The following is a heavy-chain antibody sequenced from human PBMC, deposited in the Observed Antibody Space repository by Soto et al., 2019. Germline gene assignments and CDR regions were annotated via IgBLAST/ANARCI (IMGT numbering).Heavy chain of an antibody. J-gene: IGHJ5*02. CDR2: IYPGDSDT. CDR1: GYSFTSYW. D-gene: IGHD2-21*02. Sequence: PGESLKISCKGSGYSFTSYWIGWVRQMPGKGLEWMGIIYPGDSDTRYSPSFQGQVTISADKSISTAYLQWSSLKASDTAMYYCARIAYCGGDCYSPGWFDPWGQGTLVTVS. CDR3: ARIAYCGGDCYSPGWFDP. V-gene: IGHV5-51*01.